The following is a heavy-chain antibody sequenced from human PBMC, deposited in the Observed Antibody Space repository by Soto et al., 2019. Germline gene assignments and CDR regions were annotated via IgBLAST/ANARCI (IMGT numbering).Heavy chain of an antibody. CDR1: GFAFSSYI. V-gene: IGHV3-48*02. CDR3: ARDGSHDY. J-gene: IGHJ4*02. Sequence: GGSLRLSCAASGFAFSSYIMNWVRQAPGKGLEWVLYISGSADTIYYADSVKGRFTISRDNTKNSLYLQMNSLRDEDTAVYYCARDGSHDYWGQGTLVTVSS. CDR2: ISGSADTI. D-gene: IGHD1-1*01.